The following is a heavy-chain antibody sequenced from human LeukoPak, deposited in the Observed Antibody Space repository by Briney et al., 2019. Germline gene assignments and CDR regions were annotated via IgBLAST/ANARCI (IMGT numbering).Heavy chain of an antibody. Sequence: PGGSLRLSCVASGFTFRSYGIHWVRQAPGKGLEWLAFIWYDEITKNYADSVKGRFTISRDNAKNSLYLQMNSLRAEDTAVYYCAELGITMIGGVWGKGTTVTISS. CDR2: IWYDEITK. CDR1: GFTFRSYG. D-gene: IGHD3-10*02. CDR3: AELGITMIGGV. J-gene: IGHJ6*04. V-gene: IGHV3-33*03.